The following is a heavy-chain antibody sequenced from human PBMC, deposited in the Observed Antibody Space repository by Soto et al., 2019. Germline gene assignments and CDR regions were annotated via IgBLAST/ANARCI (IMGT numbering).Heavy chain of an antibody. Sequence: XETLSLTCTVSGFSISSSSYYWGWVRQPPGKGLEWIGSIYYSGSTYYNPSLKSRVTISVDTSKNQFSLKLSSVTAADTAVYYCARASSTVYYYYGMDVWGQGTTVTVSS. CDR1: GFSISSSSYY. J-gene: IGHJ6*02. CDR3: ARASSTVYYYYGMDV. CDR2: IYYSGST. D-gene: IGHD4-17*01. V-gene: IGHV4-39*01.